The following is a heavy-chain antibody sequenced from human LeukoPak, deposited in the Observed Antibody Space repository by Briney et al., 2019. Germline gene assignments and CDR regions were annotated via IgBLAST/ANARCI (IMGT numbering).Heavy chain of an antibody. CDR1: GFTFSSYA. Sequence: EGSLRLSCAASGFTFSSYAMHWVRQAPGKGLEWVAVISYDGSNKYYADSVKGRFTISRDNSKNTLYLQMNSLRAEDTAVYYCTKEGLPSGSSWSAWFDPWGQGTLVTVSS. CDR2: ISYDGSNK. V-gene: IGHV3-30*04. CDR3: TKEGLPSGSSWSAWFDP. J-gene: IGHJ5*02. D-gene: IGHD3-10*01.